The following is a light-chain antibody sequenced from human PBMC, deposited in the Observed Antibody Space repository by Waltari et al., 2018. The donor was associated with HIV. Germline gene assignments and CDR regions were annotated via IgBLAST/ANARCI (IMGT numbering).Light chain of an antibody. V-gene: IGLV1-40*01. CDR1: SSNIGAGYD. CDR2: GNA. CDR3: QSLRV. Sequence: QSVLTQPPSVSGAPGQRVTISCTGSSSNIGAGYDVHWYQQPPGTAPKLLIYGNAKRPAGVPYRFSGSKSGTSASLAITGLQAEDEADYYCQSLRVFGGGTKLTVL. J-gene: IGLJ2*01.